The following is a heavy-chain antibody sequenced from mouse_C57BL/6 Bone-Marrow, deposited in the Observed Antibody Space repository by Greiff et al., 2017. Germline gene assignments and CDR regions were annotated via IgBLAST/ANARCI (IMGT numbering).Heavy chain of an antibody. D-gene: IGHD2-13*01. CDR2: INPYNGDT. Sequence: VQLQQSGPELVKPGDSVKISCKASGYSFTGYFMNWVRQSHGQSLEWIGRINPYNGDTFYNQKFKGKATLTVDKSSITAHMELRSLTSADSAVCYCGRGGDYDYWGQGNTLTVSS. CDR3: GRGGDYDY. CDR1: GYSFTGYF. J-gene: IGHJ2*01. V-gene: IGHV1-20*01.